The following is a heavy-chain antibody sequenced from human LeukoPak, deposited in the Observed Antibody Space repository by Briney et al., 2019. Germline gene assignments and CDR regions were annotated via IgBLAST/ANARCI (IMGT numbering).Heavy chain of an antibody. J-gene: IGHJ3*02. V-gene: IGHV1-2*02. D-gene: IGHD3-10*01. Sequence: ASVEVSCKASGHTFTGYYMHWVRQAPGQGLEWMGWINPNSGGTNYAQKFQGRVTMTRDTSISTAYMELSRLRSDDTAVYYCARVRSGRWFGDAFDIWGQGTMVTVSS. CDR3: ARVRSGRWFGDAFDI. CDR1: GHTFTGYY. CDR2: INPNSGGT.